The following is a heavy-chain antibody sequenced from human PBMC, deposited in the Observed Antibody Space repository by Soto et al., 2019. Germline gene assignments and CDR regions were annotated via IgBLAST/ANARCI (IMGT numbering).Heavy chain of an antibody. J-gene: IGHJ5*02. CDR1: GGSISSGGYY. Sequence: SETLSLTCTVSGGSISSGGYYWSWIRQHPGKGLEWIGYIYYSGSTYYNPSLKSRVTISVDTSKNQFSLKLSSVTAADTAVYYCARNSIVGATKVWFDPWGQGTLVTVSS. CDR3: ARNSIVGATKVWFDP. D-gene: IGHD1-26*01. CDR2: IYYSGST. V-gene: IGHV4-31*03.